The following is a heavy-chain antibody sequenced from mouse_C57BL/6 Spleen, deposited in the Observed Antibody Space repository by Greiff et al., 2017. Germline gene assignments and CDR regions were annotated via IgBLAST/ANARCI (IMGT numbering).Heavy chain of an antibody. V-gene: IGHV5-17*01. D-gene: IGHD1-1*02. CDR3: ARGVAYYAMDY. Sequence: DVHLVESGGGLVKPGGSLKLSCAASGFTFSDYGMHWVRQAPEKGLEWVAYISSGSSTIYYADTVKGRFTISRDNAKNTLFLQMTSLRSEDTAMYYCARGVAYYAMDYWGQGTSVTVSS. CDR1: GFTFSDYG. J-gene: IGHJ4*01. CDR2: ISSGSSTI.